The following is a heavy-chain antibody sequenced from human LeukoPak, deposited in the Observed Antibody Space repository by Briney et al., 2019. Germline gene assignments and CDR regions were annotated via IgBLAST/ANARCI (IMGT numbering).Heavy chain of an antibody. D-gene: IGHD5-12*01. Sequence: GGSLRLSCAASGFTFKNHWMHWLRQAPGKGLVGVSRMNSDESSTAYADSVKGRFTISRDNAKNTLYLERKSLRAEDTAVCYCASDTVDGASGIDYWGQGTLVTVSS. CDR3: ASDTVDGASGIDY. CDR2: MNSDESST. CDR1: GFTFKNHW. J-gene: IGHJ4*02. V-gene: IGHV3-74*01.